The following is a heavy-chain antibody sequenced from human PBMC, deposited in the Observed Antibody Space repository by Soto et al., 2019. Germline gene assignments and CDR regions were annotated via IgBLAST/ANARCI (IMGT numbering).Heavy chain of an antibody. CDR3: ASSGIVGREVNTWFDP. J-gene: IGHJ5*02. V-gene: IGHV4-59*01. D-gene: IGHD3-22*01. CDR2: ISYRGST. Sequence: SETLSLTCTVSAGSITTSYWSWIRQPLGKALEWIGYISYRGSTNYNPSLKSRLTISIDTSKSQISLKPTSMTTADTAVYYCASSGIVGREVNTWFDPWGQGTLVTVSS. CDR1: AGSITTSY.